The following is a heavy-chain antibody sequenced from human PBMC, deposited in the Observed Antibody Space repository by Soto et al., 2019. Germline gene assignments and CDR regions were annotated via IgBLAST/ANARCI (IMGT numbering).Heavy chain of an antibody. J-gene: IGHJ4*02. D-gene: IGHD3-3*01. V-gene: IGHV3-23*01. CDR3: AKERLLEWLFPFDY. CDR1: GLTFSSYA. CDR2: ISGSGGST. Sequence: PGGSLRLSCAASGLTFSSYAMSWVRQAPGKGLEWVSAISGSGGSTYYADSVKGRFTISRDNSKNTLYLQMNSLRAEDTAVYFCAKERLLEWLFPFDYWGQGTLVTVSS.